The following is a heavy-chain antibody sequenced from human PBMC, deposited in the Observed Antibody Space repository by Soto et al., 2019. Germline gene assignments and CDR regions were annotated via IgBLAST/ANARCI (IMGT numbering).Heavy chain of an antibody. J-gene: IGHJ5*02. CDR3: AREGGIAARVHFGFDP. CDR2: IYYSGST. Sequence: PSETLSLTCTVSGGSVSSGSYYWSWIRQPPGKGLEWIGYIYYSGSTNYNPSLKSRVTISVDTSKNQFSLKLSSVTAADTAVYYCAREGGIAARVHFGFDPWGQGTLVTVSS. CDR1: GGSVSSGSYY. V-gene: IGHV4-61*01. D-gene: IGHD6-6*01.